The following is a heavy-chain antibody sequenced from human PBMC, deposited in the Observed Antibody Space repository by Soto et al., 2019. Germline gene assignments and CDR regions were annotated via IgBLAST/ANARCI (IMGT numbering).Heavy chain of an antibody. V-gene: IGHV4-59*08. J-gene: IGHJ6*02. D-gene: IGHD6-13*01. CDR2: IFYSGHL. Sequence: PSETLSLTCAVSGTSFGTYYWSWIRQPPGKGLEWIVYIFYSGHLKYNPSLKSRLTISVDPPKNQISLRLTSVTAADTAVYYCARLFGEEGIAAAGTRPYYYYYYGMDVWGQGTTVTVSS. CDR3: ARLFGEEGIAAAGTRPYYYYYYGMDV. CDR1: GTSFGTYY.